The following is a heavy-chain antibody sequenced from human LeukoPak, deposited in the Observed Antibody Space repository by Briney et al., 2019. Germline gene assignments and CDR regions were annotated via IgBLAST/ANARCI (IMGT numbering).Heavy chain of an antibody. D-gene: IGHD2-15*01. CDR3: ARDFGYCSGGSCYPNYYYYGMDV. Sequence: GGSLRLSCAASGFTFSSYGMHWVRQAPGKGLEWVAVIWYDGSNKYYADSVEGRFTISRDNSKNTLYLQMNSLRAEDTAVYYCARDFGYCSGGSCYPNYYYYGMDVWGQGTTVTVSS. CDR2: IWYDGSNK. J-gene: IGHJ6*02. CDR1: GFTFSSYG. V-gene: IGHV3-33*01.